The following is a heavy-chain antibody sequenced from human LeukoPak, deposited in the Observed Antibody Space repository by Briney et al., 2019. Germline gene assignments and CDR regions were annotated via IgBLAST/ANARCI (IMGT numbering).Heavy chain of an antibody. V-gene: IGHV4-4*09. CDR3: ARSRAVAGYYYYYYMDV. D-gene: IGHD6-19*01. Sequence: SETLSLTCTVSGGSISSYYWSWIRQPPGKGLEWIGYIYTSGSTNYNPSLKSRVTISVDTSKNQFSLKPSSVTAADTAVYYCARSRAVAGYYYYYYMDVWGKGTTVTVSS. J-gene: IGHJ6*03. CDR1: GGSISSYY. CDR2: IYTSGST.